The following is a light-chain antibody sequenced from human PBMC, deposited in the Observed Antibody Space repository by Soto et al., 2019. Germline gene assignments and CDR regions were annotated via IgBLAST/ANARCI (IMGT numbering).Light chain of an antibody. Sequence: EIVLTQSPGTLSLSPGERATLSCRASQSVSSSYLAWYQQKPGQAPRLLIYDASSRATGIPDRFSGSGSGTDFTLTISRLEPEDFAVFYCQHYGSSRGTFGQGTRREIK. CDR2: DAS. V-gene: IGKV3-20*01. CDR3: QHYGSSRGT. CDR1: QSVSSSY. J-gene: IGKJ5*01.